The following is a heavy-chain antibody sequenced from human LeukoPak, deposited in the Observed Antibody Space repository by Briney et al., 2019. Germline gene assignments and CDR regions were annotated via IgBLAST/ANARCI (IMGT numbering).Heavy chain of an antibody. V-gene: IGHV3-30-3*01. D-gene: IGHD5-18*01. J-gene: IGHJ4*02. CDR2: ISYDGSNK. Sequence: GGSLRLSCAASGFTFSSYAMHWVRQAPGKGLEWVAVISYDGSNKYYADSVKGRFTISRDNSKNTLYLQMNSLRAEDTAVYYCARVRGYSYGPPGYWGQGTLVIVSS. CDR3: ARVRGYSYGPPGY. CDR1: GFTFSSYA.